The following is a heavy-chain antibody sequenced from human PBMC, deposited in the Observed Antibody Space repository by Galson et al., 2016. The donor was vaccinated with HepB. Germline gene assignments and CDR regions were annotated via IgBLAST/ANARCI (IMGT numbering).Heavy chain of an antibody. D-gene: IGHD1-26*01. J-gene: IGHJ2*01. CDR1: GFTFNNYD. V-gene: IGHV3-48*02. Sequence: SLRLSCAASGFTFNNYDMHWFRQAPGKGLEWVSYITRSGGTTLYADSVKGRFTISRDNAKNSLYLQMNSLRDEDTAVYYCARDVRGSEDYWGRGTLVTVSS. CDR3: ARDVRGSEDY. CDR2: ITRSGGTT.